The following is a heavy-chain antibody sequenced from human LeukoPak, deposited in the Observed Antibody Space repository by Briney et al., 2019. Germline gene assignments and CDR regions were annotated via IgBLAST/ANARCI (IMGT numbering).Heavy chain of an antibody. D-gene: IGHD6-19*01. V-gene: IGHV4-59*01. CDR1: GGSISSYY. Sequence: PSETLSLTCTVSGGSISSYYWSWIRQPPGKGLEWIGYIYYSGSTNYNPSLKSRVTISVDTSKNQFSLKLSSVTAADTAVYYCARGLIAVAGGNYYYYYMDVWGKGTTVTISS. CDR2: IYYSGST. J-gene: IGHJ6*03. CDR3: ARGLIAVAGGNYYYYYMDV.